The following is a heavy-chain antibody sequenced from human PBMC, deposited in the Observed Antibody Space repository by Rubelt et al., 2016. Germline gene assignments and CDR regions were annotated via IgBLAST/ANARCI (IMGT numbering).Heavy chain of an antibody. CDR3: VRDEYGVGGDP. D-gene: IGHD2/OR15-2a*01. V-gene: IGHV3-48*03. CDR2: ITASGGAR. CDR1: GFSLNIYE. Sequence: EVQLVESGGGLVQPGGSLRLSCAASGFSLNIYEMNWFRQAPGKGLEWFSYITASGGARYYADAVKGRFTVSRDNAKNLLYLQMNNVTDDDTALYYCVRDEYGVGGDPWGQGTLVTVSS. J-gene: IGHJ5*02.